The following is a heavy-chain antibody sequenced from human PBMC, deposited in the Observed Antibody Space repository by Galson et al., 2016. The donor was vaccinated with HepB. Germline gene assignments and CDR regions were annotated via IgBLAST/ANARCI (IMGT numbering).Heavy chain of an antibody. J-gene: IGHJ4*02. V-gene: IGHV1-18*01. CDR3: ARSVGAPAGIPNDY. Sequence: SVKVSCKASGYTFSSYGINWVRQAPGQGLEWVGWINGDNGNTNYGQTYHGRVTMTTDTSTRTAYMELRRLRYDDTAVYYCARSVGAPAGIPNDYWGQGTVVTVSS. D-gene: IGHD2-2*02. CDR2: INGDNGNT. CDR1: GYTFSSYG.